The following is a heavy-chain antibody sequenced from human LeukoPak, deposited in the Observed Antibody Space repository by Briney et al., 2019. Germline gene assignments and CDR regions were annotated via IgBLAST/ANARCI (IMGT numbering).Heavy chain of an antibody. D-gene: IGHD4-17*01. CDR3: ARDRNYGDYAYYYGMDV. CDR1: GFTFSSYG. J-gene: IGHJ6*02. Sequence: GGSLRLSCAASGFTFSSYGMHWVRQAPGKGLEWVAVIWYDGSNKYYADSVKGRFTISRDNSKNTLYLQMNSLRAEDTAGYYCARDRNYGDYAYYYGMDVWGQGTTVTVSS. CDR2: IWYDGSNK. V-gene: IGHV3-33*01.